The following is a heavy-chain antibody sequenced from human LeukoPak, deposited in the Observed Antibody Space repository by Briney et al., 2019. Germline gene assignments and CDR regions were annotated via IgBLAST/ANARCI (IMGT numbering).Heavy chain of an antibody. Sequence: GESLQISCKGSGYSFTSYWIGWVRQTPGKGLEWMGVIYHGDSRTRYNPSFEGQVTISADKSINTAYLQRSSLRASDTATYYCARHRRSRPHANYNGFDYGGRGTLVLVS. D-gene: IGHD4/OR15-4a*01. CDR3: ARHRRSRPHANYNGFDY. J-gene: IGHJ4*02. CDR1: GYSFTSYW. CDR2: IYHGDSRT. V-gene: IGHV5-51*01.